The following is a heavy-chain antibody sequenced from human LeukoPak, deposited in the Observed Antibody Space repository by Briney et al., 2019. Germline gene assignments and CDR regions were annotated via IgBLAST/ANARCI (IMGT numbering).Heavy chain of an antibody. J-gene: IGHJ3*02. CDR2: IRYDGSNK. Sequence: GGSLRLSCAASGSTFSSYGMHWVRQAPGKGLEWVAFIRYDGSNKYYADSVKGRFTISRDNSKNTLYLQMNSLRAEDTAVYYCANLVPAAVAFDIWGQGTMVTVSS. D-gene: IGHD2-2*01. CDR1: GSTFSSYG. V-gene: IGHV3-30*02. CDR3: ANLVPAAVAFDI.